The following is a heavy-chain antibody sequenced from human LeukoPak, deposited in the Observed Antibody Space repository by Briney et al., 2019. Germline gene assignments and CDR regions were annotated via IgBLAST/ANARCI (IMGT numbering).Heavy chain of an antibody. CDR3: ARGEYYYDSRFDY. V-gene: IGHV1-2*06. J-gene: IGHJ4*02. D-gene: IGHD3-22*01. CDR2: INPNSGGT. Sequence: ASVKVSCKXSGYTFTGYYMHWVRQPPGQGLERMGRINPNSGGTNYAQKFQGRVTMTRDTSISTAYMELSRLRSDDTAVYYCARGEYYYDSRFDYWGQGTLVTVSS. CDR1: GYTFTGYY.